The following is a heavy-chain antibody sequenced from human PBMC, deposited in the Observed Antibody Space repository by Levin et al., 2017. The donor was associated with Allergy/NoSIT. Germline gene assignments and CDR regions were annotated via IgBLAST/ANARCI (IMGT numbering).Heavy chain of an antibody. CDR2: INSDGSST. Sequence: SGGSLRLSCAASGFTFSSYWMHWVRQAPGKGLVWVSRINSDGSSTSYADSVKGRFTISRDNAKNTLYLQMNSLRAEDTAVYYCARDHASSSWYIHYFDYWGQGTLVTVSS. CDR3: ARDHASSSWYIHYFDY. D-gene: IGHD6-13*01. V-gene: IGHV3-74*01. J-gene: IGHJ4*02. CDR1: GFTFSSYW.